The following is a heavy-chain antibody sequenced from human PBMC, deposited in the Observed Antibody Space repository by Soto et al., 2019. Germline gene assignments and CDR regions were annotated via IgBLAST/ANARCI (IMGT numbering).Heavy chain of an antibody. V-gene: IGHV4-31*03. CDR1: GGSIRSGGYY. CDR2: IYYSGST. D-gene: IGHD3-10*01. J-gene: IGHJ3*02. CDR3: AGGAVRGLIITDAFDI. Sequence: KTSETLSLTCTVSGGSIRSGGYYWSWIRQHPGKGLEWIGYIYYSGSTYYNPSLKSRVTISEDTSKNQFSLKLSSVTAADTAVYYCAGGAVRGLIITDAFDIWGQGTMVTVS.